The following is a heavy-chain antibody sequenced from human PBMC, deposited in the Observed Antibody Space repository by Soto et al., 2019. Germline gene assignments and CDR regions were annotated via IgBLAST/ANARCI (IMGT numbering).Heavy chain of an antibody. Sequence: GGSLRLSCAASGFTFSSYAMHWVRQAPGKGLEWVAVISYDGSNKYYADSVKGRFTISRDNSKNTLYLQMNSLRAEDTAVYYCARETGPTDYWGQGTLVTVSS. CDR1: GFTFSSYA. J-gene: IGHJ4*02. D-gene: IGHD7-27*01. V-gene: IGHV3-30-3*01. CDR3: ARETGPTDY. CDR2: ISYDGSNK.